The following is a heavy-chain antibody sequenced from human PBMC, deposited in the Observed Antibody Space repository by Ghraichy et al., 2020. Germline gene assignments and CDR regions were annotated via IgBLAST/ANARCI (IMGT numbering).Heavy chain of an antibody. J-gene: IGHJ4*02. D-gene: IGHD6-19*01. Sequence: SETLSLTCAVYGGSFSGYYWSWIRQPPGKGLEWIGEINHSGSTNYNPSLKSRVTISVDTSKNQFSLKLSSVTAADTAVYYCATGGTSSGQDFDYWGQGTLVTVSS. CDR2: INHSGST. CDR3: ATGGTSSGQDFDY. V-gene: IGHV4-34*01. CDR1: GGSFSGYY.